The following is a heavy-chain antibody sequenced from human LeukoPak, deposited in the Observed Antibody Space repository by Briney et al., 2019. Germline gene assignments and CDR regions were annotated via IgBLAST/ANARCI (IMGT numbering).Heavy chain of an antibody. CDR1: GYTFTGYY. Sequence: ASVKVSCKASGYTFTGYYMHWVRQAPGQGLGWLGWINPNSGGTNYAQKFQGRVTLTRDMSISTAYMELSGLTSDDTAIYYCARGTTAATPYYFAFWGQGTQVTVSS. J-gene: IGHJ4*02. CDR2: INPNSGGT. V-gene: IGHV1-2*02. D-gene: IGHD2-15*01. CDR3: ARGTTAATPYYFAF.